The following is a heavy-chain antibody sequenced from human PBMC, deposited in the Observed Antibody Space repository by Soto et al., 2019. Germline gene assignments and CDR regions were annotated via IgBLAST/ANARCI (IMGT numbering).Heavy chain of an antibody. V-gene: IGHV4-4*02. CDR1: GDSISSPHW. J-gene: IGHJ6*02. D-gene: IGHD4-17*01. CDR3: TRYMTRYGDDYYYKMDV. Sequence: QVQLQASGPGLVKPSGTLSLTCAVSGDSISSPHWWSWVRQSPGKGLEWIGQVYHSGNTDYNPSLKNRVTMSVDKSKNQFSLTVTSVTAADTAVYYCTRYMTRYGDDYYYKMDVWGQGATVTVSS. CDR2: VYHSGNT.